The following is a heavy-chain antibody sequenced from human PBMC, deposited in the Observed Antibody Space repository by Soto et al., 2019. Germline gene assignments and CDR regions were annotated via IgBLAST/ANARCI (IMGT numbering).Heavy chain of an antibody. D-gene: IGHD2-8*01. CDR3: ARQKKNADAHLDY. J-gene: IGHJ4*02. Sequence: EVQLVQSGGEVKKPGESLKISCKGSGYSFPTYWISWVRQMPGKGLEWMGRIDPGDSYTSYRPSFQGHVTISVDKSISTAYLQMSSLQASDTAMYYCARQKKNADAHLDYWGQGTLVTVSS. CDR2: IDPGDSYT. V-gene: IGHV5-10-1*03. CDR1: GYSFPTYW.